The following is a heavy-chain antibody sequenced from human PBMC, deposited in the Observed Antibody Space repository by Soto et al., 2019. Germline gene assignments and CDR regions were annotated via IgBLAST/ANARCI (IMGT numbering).Heavy chain of an antibody. CDR2: INPNSGGT. CDR1: GYTFTGYY. V-gene: IGHV1-2*02. Sequence: QVQLVQSGAEVKKPGASVKVSCKASGYTFTGYYMHWVRQAPGQGLEWMGWINPNSGGTNYAQKFQGRVTMTRDTSISTAYMELSRLRSDDTAVYYCARDAEANFWSGYQNWFDPWGQGTLVTVSS. CDR3: ARDAEANFWSGYQNWFDP. J-gene: IGHJ5*02. D-gene: IGHD3-3*01.